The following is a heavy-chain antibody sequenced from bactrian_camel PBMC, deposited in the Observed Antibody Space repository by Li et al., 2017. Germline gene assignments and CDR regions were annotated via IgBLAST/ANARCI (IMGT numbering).Heavy chain of an antibody. CDR1: GFTFDDYA. V-gene: IGHV3-1*01. CDR3: ATADRLLGWSTVVSGDFGY. D-gene: IGHD6*01. CDR2: ISWSGDST. J-gene: IGHJ6*01. Sequence: DVQLVESGGDLVQPGDSLRLSCAASGFTFDDYAMGWIRQAPGKGLEWVSTISWSGDSTNYADSVKGQFTISRDNAKNTAYLQMNSLKPEDTAAYYCATADRLLGWSTVVSGDFGYWGQGTQVTVS.